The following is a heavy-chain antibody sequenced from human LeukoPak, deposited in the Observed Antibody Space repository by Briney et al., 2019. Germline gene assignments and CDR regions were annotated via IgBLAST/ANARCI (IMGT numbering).Heavy chain of an antibody. D-gene: IGHD6-13*01. CDR3: ARDSSSWRFDY. V-gene: IGHV3-21*01. Sequence: GGSLRLSCAASGFTFSSYSMHWVRQAPGKGLEGVSSISSSSSYIYYADSVKGRFTISRDNAKNSLYLQMNSLRAEDTAVYYCARDSSSWRFDYWGQGTLVTVSS. CDR2: ISSSSSYI. J-gene: IGHJ4*02. CDR1: GFTFSSYS.